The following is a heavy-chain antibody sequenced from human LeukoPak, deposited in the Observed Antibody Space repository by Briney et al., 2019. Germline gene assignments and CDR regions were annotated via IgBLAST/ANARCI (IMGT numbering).Heavy chain of an antibody. CDR3: AKDQGPGRYFDWLVFYYYGMDV. CDR2: IGSNGGDT. CDR1: GFTFSNYA. Sequence: PGGSLRLSCAASGFTFSNYAMNWVRQAPGKGLEYVAVIGSNGGDTYHTDSVKGRFSISRDNSKNTLYLQMSSLKTEDTAVYYCAKDQGPGRYFDWLVFYYYGMDVWGQGTTVTVSS. D-gene: IGHD3-9*01. V-gene: IGHV3-64D*06. J-gene: IGHJ6*02.